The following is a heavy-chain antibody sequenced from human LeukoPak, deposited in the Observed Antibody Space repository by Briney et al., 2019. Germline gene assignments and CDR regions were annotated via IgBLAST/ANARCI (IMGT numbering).Heavy chain of an antibody. CDR3: TRGGSANFDY. J-gene: IGHJ4*02. D-gene: IGHD3-16*01. V-gene: IGHV3-74*01. Sequence: QSGGSLRLSCAASGFTFSSNWMHWVRQAPGKGLVWVSRINNDGTSTTYAESVEGRFTISRDNAKNTLYLQMNSLRAEDTAVYYCTRGGSANFDYWGQGSLVTVSS. CDR1: GFTFSSNW. CDR2: INNDGTST.